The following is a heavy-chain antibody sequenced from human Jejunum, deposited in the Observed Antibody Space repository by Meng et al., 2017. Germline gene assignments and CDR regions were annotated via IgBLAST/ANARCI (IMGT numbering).Heavy chain of an antibody. CDR1: AVLSINNNW. J-gene: IGHJ5*02. CDR3: ARDLLDPNIAATGWFDP. D-gene: IGHD2/OR15-2a*01. Sequence: QVSVRGPGQGSVNTSGTLSRTCAVSAVLSINNNWWSWVRHPPGKGLEGIGEISHTGRIHYTPSLKSRVTMSLDKSKTQFSLDLTSVTGADTAVYYCARDLLDPNIAATGWFDPWGQGTLVTVSS. CDR2: ISHTGRI. V-gene: IGHV4-4*02.